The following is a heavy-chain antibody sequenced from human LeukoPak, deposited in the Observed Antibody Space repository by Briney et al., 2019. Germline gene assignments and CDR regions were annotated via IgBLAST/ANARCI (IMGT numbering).Heavy chain of an antibody. CDR3: ARDGHGNWNDGGWFDP. V-gene: IGHV3-74*01. J-gene: IGHJ5*02. Sequence: GGSLRLSCAASGFTFSTCWMHWVRQAPGKGLVWVSRINGDGSSTSYADSVKGRFTISRDNAKNTLYLQMNSLRAEDTAVYYCARDGHGNWNDGGWFDPWGQGTLVTVSS. CDR1: GFTFSTCW. D-gene: IGHD1-1*01. CDR2: INGDGSST.